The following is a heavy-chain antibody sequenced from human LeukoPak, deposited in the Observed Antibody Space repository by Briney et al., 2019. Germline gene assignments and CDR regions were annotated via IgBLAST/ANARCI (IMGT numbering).Heavy chain of an antibody. Sequence: GASVKVSCKASGYTLTGYYMHWVRQAPGQGLEWMGWINPNSGGTNYAQKFQGRVTMTRDTSISTAYMELSRLRSDDTAVYYCAGWGEFVVVVPASQAFDIWGQGTMVTVSS. J-gene: IGHJ3*02. CDR3: AGWGEFVVVVPASQAFDI. CDR1: GYTLTGYY. V-gene: IGHV1-2*02. D-gene: IGHD2-2*01. CDR2: INPNSGGT.